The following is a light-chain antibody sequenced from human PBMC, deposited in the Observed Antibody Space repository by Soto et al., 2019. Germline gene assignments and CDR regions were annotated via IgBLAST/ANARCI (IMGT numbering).Light chain of an antibody. Sequence: ETVMTQFPATLSVSPGERATLSCRASQSVGSNLAWYQQKPGQAPRLLVFGASTRATGIPARFSGSGSGTEFTLTISSLQSEDFAVYYCQQCNSWPLTFGGGTKVEIK. V-gene: IGKV3-15*01. CDR1: QSVGSN. J-gene: IGKJ4*01. CDR2: GAS. CDR3: QQCNSWPLT.